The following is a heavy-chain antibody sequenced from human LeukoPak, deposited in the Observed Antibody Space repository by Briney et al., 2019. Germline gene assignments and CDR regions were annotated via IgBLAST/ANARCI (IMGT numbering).Heavy chain of an antibody. J-gene: IGHJ3*02. V-gene: IGHV3-23*01. CDR2: ISGGGGST. D-gene: IGHD2-15*01. CDR1: GFTFNNFA. Sequence: PGGSLRLSCAASGFTFNNFAMSWVRQAPGKGLDWVSVISGGGGSTYNADSVKGRFTVSRDNSKNTLYLQMDSLRAEDTAIYYCAKDASKRGSGGAFDIWGQGTMVTVSS. CDR3: AKDASKRGSGGAFDI.